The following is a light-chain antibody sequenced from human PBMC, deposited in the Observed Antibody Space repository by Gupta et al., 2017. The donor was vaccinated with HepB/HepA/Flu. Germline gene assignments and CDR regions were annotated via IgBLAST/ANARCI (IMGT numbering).Light chain of an antibody. CDR2: GNN. J-gene: IGLJ3*02. CDR3: AAYDNSRSEV. CDR1: SSNSGSNY. Sequence: QSVLTQPPSVSGTPGQRVTTSCSGSSSNSGSNYVYWYQQRPGTAPNLLIYGNNQRPSGVPGRFSGSKSGTAASLAISVRWAEEEADYYCAAYDNSRSEVFGGGTKLTVV. V-gene: IGLV1-47*02.